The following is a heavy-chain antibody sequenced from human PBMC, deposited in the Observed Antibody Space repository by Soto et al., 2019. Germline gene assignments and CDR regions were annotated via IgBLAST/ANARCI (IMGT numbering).Heavy chain of an antibody. CDR2: TYYRSNWYN. CDR1: GDSVSTNSAA. V-gene: IGHV6-1*01. Sequence: QVQLQQSGPGLVKPSQTLSLTCVISGDSVSTNSAAWTWIRQSPSRGLEWLGRTYYRSNWYNDYAVSVKSRITLNPDTSKNQLSLQLKSVTAEDTAVYYCAREGSCNWSDVAHCFDHWGQGTLVTVSS. J-gene: IGHJ4*02. CDR3: AREGSCNWSDVAHCFDH. D-gene: IGHD1-1*01.